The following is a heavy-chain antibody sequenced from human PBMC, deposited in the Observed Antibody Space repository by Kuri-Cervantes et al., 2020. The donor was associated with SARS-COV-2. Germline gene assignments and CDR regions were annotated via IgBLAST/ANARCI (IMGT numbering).Heavy chain of an antibody. CDR2: IYYSGST. Sequence: SETLSLTCTVSGGSISSGDYYWSWIRQPPGKGLEWIGYIYYSGSTYYNPSLKSRVTISVDTSKNQFSLKLSSVTAADTAVYYCAREGAVVVPAAVRFYYYGMDVWGQGTTVTVSS. CDR1: GGSISSGDYY. J-gene: IGHJ6*02. V-gene: IGHV4-30-4*01. D-gene: IGHD2-2*01. CDR3: AREGAVVVPAAVRFYYYGMDV.